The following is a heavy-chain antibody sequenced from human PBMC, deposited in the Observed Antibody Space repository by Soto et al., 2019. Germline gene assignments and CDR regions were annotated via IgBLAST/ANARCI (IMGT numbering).Heavy chain of an antibody. CDR3: AKNGGGDWEDAFDI. J-gene: IGHJ3*02. D-gene: IGHD2-21*02. V-gene: IGHV3-30*18. Sequence: QVQLVESGGGVVQPGRSLRLSCAASGFTFSSYGMHCVRQAPGKGLEWVAVISYDGSNKYYADSVKGRFTISRDNSKNTLYLQMNSLRAEDTAVYYCAKNGGGDWEDAFDIWGQGTMVTVSS. CDR2: ISYDGSNK. CDR1: GFTFSSYG.